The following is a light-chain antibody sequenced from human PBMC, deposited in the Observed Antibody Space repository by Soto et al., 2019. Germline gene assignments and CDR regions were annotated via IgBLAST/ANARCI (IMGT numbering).Light chain of an antibody. CDR1: QTIRSW. J-gene: IGKJ1*01. V-gene: IGKV1-5*03. CDR3: QHYNSYSEA. Sequence: DIQMTQSPSTLSGSVGDRGTITCRASQTIRSWLAWYQQKPGKAPKLLTYKASTLKSGVPSRFSGSGSGTEFTLTTSSLQPDDFATYYCQHYNSYSEAFGQGTKVELK. CDR2: KAS.